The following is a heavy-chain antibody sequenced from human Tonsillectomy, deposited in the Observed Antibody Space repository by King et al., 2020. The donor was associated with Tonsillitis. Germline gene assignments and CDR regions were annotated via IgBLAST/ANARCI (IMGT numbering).Heavy chain of an antibody. Sequence: QLVQSGAEVKKPGASVKVSCKASGYTFTDDINWMRQASGQGLEWMGWMNSYSGNTGYAQRLQGRVTMTRDTSINTAYMELSNLTFEDTAIYYCARGLVSADCSGGSCYTLDDWGQGTLVTASS. CDR1: GYTFTDD. CDR2: MNSYSGNT. D-gene: IGHD2-15*01. J-gene: IGHJ4*02. V-gene: IGHV1-8*01. CDR3: ARGLVSADCSGGSCYTLDD.